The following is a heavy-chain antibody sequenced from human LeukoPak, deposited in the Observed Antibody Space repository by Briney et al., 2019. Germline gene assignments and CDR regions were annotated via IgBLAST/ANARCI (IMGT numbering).Heavy chain of an antibody. CDR1: GGSISSYY. CDR3: ASITYYDFWSGYYTFGY. J-gene: IGHJ4*02. V-gene: IGHV4-34*01. Sequence: SETLSLTCTVSGGSISSYYWSWIRQPPGKGLEWIGEINHSGSTNYNPSLKSRVTISVDTSKNQFSLKLSSVTAADTAVYYCASITYYDFWSGYYTFGYWGQGTLVTVSS. CDR2: INHSGST. D-gene: IGHD3-3*01.